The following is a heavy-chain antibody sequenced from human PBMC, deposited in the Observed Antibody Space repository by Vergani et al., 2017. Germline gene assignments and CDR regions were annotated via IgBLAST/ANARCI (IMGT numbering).Heavy chain of an antibody. CDR3: ARDLRLLYNRFDP. CDR2: ISKDVTHD. Sequence: QVSLVESGGGVVQPGRSLTLTCSASGYGFKNFAMHWVRQAPGKGLEWVATISKDVTHDYYEPSVRGRFAVSRDNFKNTMYLQMNSLRDEDTGVYYCARDLRLLYNRFDPWGQGTLVTVSS. D-gene: IGHD1-14*01. CDR1: GYGFKNFA. J-gene: IGHJ5*02. V-gene: IGHV3-30*03.